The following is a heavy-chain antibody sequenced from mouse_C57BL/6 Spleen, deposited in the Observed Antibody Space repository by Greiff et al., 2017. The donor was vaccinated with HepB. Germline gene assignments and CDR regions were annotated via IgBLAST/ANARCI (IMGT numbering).Heavy chain of an antibody. D-gene: IGHD2-1*01. Sequence: QVQLKQPGAELVRPGTSVKLSCKASGYTFTSYWMHWVKQRPGQGLEWIGVIDPSDSYTNYNQKFKGKATLTVDTSSSTAYMQLSSLTSEDSAVYYCARDYGNYGGAMDYWGQGTSVTVSS. CDR1: GYTFTSYW. CDR2: IDPSDSYT. J-gene: IGHJ4*01. CDR3: ARDYGNYGGAMDY. V-gene: IGHV1-59*01.